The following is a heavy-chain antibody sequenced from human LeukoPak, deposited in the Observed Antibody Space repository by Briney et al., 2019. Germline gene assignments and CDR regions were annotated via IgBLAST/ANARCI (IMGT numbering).Heavy chain of an antibody. CDR3: AKDISFRPALRFLEWTDAFDI. Sequence: GGSLRLSCEASGFTFDDYAMHWVRQAPGKGLEWVSGISWNSGSIGYADSVKGRFTISRDNAKNSLYLQMNSLRAEDTALYYCAKDISFRPALRFLEWTDAFDIWGQGTMVTVSS. V-gene: IGHV3-9*01. CDR1: GFTFDDYA. J-gene: IGHJ3*02. CDR2: ISWNSGSI. D-gene: IGHD3-3*01.